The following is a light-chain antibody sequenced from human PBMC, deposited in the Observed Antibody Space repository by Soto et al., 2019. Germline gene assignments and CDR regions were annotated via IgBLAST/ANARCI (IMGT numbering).Light chain of an antibody. CDR2: EAS. Sequence: QSALTQPASVSGSPGQSITIPCTGISSDVGSSDLGSWYQQHPGRAPKLMIYEASKRPSGVSNRFSGSKSGNTASLTISGLQAEDEADYYCCSYSGSITWVFGGGTKVTVL. CDR1: SSDVGSSDL. J-gene: IGLJ3*02. V-gene: IGLV2-23*01. CDR3: CSYSGSITWV.